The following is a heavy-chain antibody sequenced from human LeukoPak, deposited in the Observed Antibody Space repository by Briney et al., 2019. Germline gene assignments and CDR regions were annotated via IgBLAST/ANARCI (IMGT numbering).Heavy chain of an antibody. CDR1: GGSISVTNYY. CDR2: IYYSGST. V-gene: IGHV4-61*01. CDR3: ARSMWGYAFDI. Sequence: SETLSLTCTVSGGSISVTNYYWSWNRQPPGKGLEWIGYIYYSGSTNYNPSLKSRVTISLDTSKNQFSLKLRSVTAADTAVYYCARSMWGYAFDIWGQGTMVTVSS. D-gene: IGHD2/OR15-2a*01. J-gene: IGHJ3*02.